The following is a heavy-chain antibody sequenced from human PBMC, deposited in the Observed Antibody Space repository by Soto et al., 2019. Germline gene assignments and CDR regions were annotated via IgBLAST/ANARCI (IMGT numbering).Heavy chain of an antibody. CDR1: GGSINSDGYY. CDR2: IYYSGNT. CDR3: ARTSSRAYLMFYP. V-gene: IGHV4-31*03. Sequence: QVQLQESGPGLMKPSQALSLTCTVSGGSINSDGYYWSWIRQHPGKGLELIGHIYYSGNTHYNPSLKRRITISVDTAKNQFSLKLSSVTAADTAVYYCARTSSRAYLMFYPWGQGTLVTVPS. J-gene: IGHJ5*02. D-gene: IGHD3-10*01.